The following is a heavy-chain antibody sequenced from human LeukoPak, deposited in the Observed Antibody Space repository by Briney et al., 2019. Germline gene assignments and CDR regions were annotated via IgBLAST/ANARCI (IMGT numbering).Heavy chain of an antibody. J-gene: IGHJ4*02. V-gene: IGHV4-39*01. D-gene: IGHD3-10*01. CDR1: GGSISSGDYY. CDR3: ARHADSGFGELAFDY. Sequence: SETLSLTCTVSGGSISSGDYYWSWIRQPPGKGLEWIGSIYYSGSTYYNPSLKSRVTVSVDTSKNQFSLKLTSVTSADTAVYYCARHADSGFGELAFDYWGQGTLVTVSS. CDR2: IYYSGST.